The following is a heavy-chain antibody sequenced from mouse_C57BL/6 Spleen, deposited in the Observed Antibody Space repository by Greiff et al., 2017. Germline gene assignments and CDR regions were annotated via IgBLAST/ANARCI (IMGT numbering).Heavy chain of an antibody. J-gene: IGHJ4*01. Sequence: EVQLQESGPGLVKPSQSLSLTCSVTGYSITSGYYWNWIRQFPGNKLEWMGYISYDGSNNYNPSLKNRISITRDTSKNQFFLKLNSVTTEDTATYYCARVDDGYPYYYAMDYWGQGTSVTVSS. D-gene: IGHD2-3*01. CDR1: GYSITSGYY. V-gene: IGHV3-6*01. CDR2: ISYDGSN. CDR3: ARVDDGYPYYYAMDY.